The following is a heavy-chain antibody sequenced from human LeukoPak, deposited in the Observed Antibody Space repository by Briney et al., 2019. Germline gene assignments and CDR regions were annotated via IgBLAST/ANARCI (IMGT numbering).Heavy chain of an antibody. J-gene: IGHJ3*01. Sequence: GGSLRLSCAASGFTFSSYGMYWVRQAPGKGLEWVAFIRYDGSNKYYADSVKGRFTISRDNSKNTLYLQMNSLRVEDTAVYYCAVRGDGTSALSPGGFWGQGTVVTVSS. D-gene: IGHD2-2*01. CDR1: GFTFSSYG. CDR3: AVRGDGTSALSPGGF. V-gene: IGHV3-30*02. CDR2: IRYDGSNK.